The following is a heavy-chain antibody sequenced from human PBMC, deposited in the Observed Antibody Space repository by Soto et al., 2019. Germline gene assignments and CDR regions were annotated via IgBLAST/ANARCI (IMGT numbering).Heavy chain of an antibody. J-gene: IGHJ6*02. CDR2: IIPILGTT. D-gene: IGHD3-3*01. Sequence: QVQLVQSGAEMKKPGSSVKVSCKASGGTFSSYAISWVRHAPGQGLEWMGGIIPILGTTNYALKFQGRVTITADESTSTAYMALSSLRSEDTAVYYCARAQYYEFWSTYYTYYYYGMDVWGQGTTVTDSS. CDR1: GGTFSSYA. V-gene: IGHV1-69*01. CDR3: ARAQYYEFWSTYYTYYYYGMDV.